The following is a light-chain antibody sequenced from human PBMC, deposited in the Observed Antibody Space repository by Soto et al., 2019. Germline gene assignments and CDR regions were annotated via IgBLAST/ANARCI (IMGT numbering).Light chain of an antibody. CDR3: QQYYSTPQT. CDR1: QNVLYSSNNKNY. J-gene: IGKJ1*01. V-gene: IGKV4-1*01. Sequence: DIVMTQSPDSLAVSLSERATINCKSSQNVLYSSNNKNYLAWYQQKPGQPPKLLIYWASTRESGVPDRFSGSGSGTDFTLTISSLQAEDVAVYYCQQYYSTPQTFGQGTKVEIK. CDR2: WAS.